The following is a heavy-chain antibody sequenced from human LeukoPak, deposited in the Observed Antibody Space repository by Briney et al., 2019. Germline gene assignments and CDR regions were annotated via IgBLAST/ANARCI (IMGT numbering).Heavy chain of an antibody. CDR2: IIPIFGTA. V-gene: IGHV1-69*05. Sequence: SVKVSCKASGGTFSSYAISWVRQARGQGLEWMGRIIPIFGTANYAQKFQGRVTITTDESTSTAYMELSSLRSEDTAVYYCARDQERAEYYDLLTGYYDYWGQGTLVTVSS. J-gene: IGHJ4*02. CDR3: ARDQERAEYYDLLTGYYDY. CDR1: GGTFSSYA. D-gene: IGHD3-9*01.